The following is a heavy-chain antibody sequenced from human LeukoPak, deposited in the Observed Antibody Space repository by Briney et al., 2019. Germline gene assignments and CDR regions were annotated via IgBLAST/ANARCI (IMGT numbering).Heavy chain of an antibody. J-gene: IGHJ4*02. V-gene: IGHV3-64*01. CDR1: GFTFSSYA. D-gene: IGHD3-16*01. Sequence: GGPLRLSCAASGFTFSSYAMHWVRQAPGKGLEYVSAISSNGGSTYYANSVKGRFTISRDNSKNTLYLQMGSLRAEDMAVYYCAREAEPTGDYYFDYWGQGTLVTVSS. CDR2: ISSNGGST. CDR3: AREAEPTGDYYFDY.